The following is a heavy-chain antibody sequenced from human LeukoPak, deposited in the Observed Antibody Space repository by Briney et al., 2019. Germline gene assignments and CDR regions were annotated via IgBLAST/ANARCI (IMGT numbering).Heavy chain of an antibody. V-gene: IGHV1-69*02. CDR3: ARGVHGSEFDY. J-gene: IGHJ4*02. Sequence: SVKVSCKASGGTFSSCTISWVRQAPGQGLEWMGRIIPILGIANYAQKFQGRVTITADKSTSTAYMELSSLRSEDTAVYYCARGVHGSEFDYWGQVTLVTVSS. D-gene: IGHD1-26*01. CDR2: IIPILGIA. CDR1: GGTFSSCT.